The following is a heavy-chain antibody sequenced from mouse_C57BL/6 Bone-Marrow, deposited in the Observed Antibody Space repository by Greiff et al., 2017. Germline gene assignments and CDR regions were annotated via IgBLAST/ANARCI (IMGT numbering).Heavy chain of an antibody. J-gene: IGHJ2*01. V-gene: IGHV7-3*01. CDR2: IRNKANGYTT. Sequence: EVHLVESGGGLVQPGGSLSLSCAASGFTFTDYYMSWVRQPPGKALEWLGFIRNKANGYTTEYSASVKGRFTISRDNSQSTLYLQMNALRAEDSATYYCARYYSGPFDYWGQGTTLTVSS. CDR1: GFTFTDYY. CDR3: ARYYSGPFDY.